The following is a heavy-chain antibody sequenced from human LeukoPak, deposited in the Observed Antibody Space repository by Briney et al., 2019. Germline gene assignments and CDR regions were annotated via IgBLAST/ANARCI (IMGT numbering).Heavy chain of an antibody. J-gene: IGHJ4*02. CDR2: IYYSGST. CDR1: GRILSSSDYY. Sequence: KPSETLSLTCSVSGRILSSSDYYWGWIRQPPGKGLEWVGSIYYSGSTNYNPSLKSRVTISVDTSKNQFSLKLSSVTAADTAVYYCARVSDNWNDACFDYWGQGTLVTVSS. CDR3: ARVSDNWNDACFDY. V-gene: IGHV4-39*07. D-gene: IGHD1-1*01.